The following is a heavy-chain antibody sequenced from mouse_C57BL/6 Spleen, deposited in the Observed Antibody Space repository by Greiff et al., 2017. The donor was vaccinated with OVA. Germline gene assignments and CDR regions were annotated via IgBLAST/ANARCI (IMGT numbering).Heavy chain of an antibody. Sequence: EVKLEESGPGMVKPSQSLSLTCTVTGYSITSGYDWHWIRHFPGNKLEWMGYISYSGSTNYNPSLKSRISITHDTSKNHFFLKLNSVTTEDTATYYCARGYDYESYFDYWGQGTTLTVSS. J-gene: IGHJ2*01. CDR2: ISYSGST. CDR3: ARGYDYESYFDY. V-gene: IGHV3-1*01. D-gene: IGHD2-4*01. CDR1: GYSITSGYD.